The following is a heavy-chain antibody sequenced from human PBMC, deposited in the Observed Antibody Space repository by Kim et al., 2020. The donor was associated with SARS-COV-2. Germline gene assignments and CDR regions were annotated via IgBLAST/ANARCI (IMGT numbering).Heavy chain of an antibody. Sequence: SETLSLTCAVYGGSFSGYYWSWIRQPPGKGLEWIGEINHSGSTNYNPSLKSRVTISVDTSKNQFSLKLSSVTAADTAVYYCARYGGATVGDYWGQGTLVTVSS. D-gene: IGHD1-26*01. CDR1: GGSFSGYY. J-gene: IGHJ4*02. CDR3: ARYGGATVGDY. V-gene: IGHV4-34*01. CDR2: INHSGST.